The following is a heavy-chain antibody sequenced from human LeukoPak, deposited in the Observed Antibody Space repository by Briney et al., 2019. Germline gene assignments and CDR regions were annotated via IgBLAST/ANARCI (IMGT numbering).Heavy chain of an antibody. Sequence: ASVKVSCKASGGTFSNYAIHWVRQAPGQGLAWMGGIIPIFGTTNYAQNFQGRVTITADESTSTAYMELNSLRSEDTAVYYCARGRQQLAPWGQGTLVTVSS. CDR1: GGTFSNYA. V-gene: IGHV1-69*13. J-gene: IGHJ5*02. CDR2: IIPIFGTT. CDR3: ARGRQQLAP. D-gene: IGHD6-13*01.